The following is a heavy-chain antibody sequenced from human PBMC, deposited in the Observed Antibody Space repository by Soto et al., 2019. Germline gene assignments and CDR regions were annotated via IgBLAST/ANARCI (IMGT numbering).Heavy chain of an antibody. CDR2: IFYSGTT. J-gene: IGHJ6*02. Sequence: SETLSLTCTVSGDSISSADYYWSWIRQTPGKGLEWIGHIFYSGTTYYNPSLKSRLTISVDTSKNHFSLRLTSVTAADTAVYYCARDRGNMVAIFHHYYGMDVWGQGTTVTVSS. CDR1: GDSISSADYY. V-gene: IGHV4-30-4*01. CDR3: ARDRGNMVAIFHHYYGMDV. D-gene: IGHD3-3*02.